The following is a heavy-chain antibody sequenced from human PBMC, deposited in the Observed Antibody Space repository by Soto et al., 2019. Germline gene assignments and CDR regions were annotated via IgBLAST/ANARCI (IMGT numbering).Heavy chain of an antibody. CDR2: MTPNSGDT. CDR3: ARNLYNTGSFDH. D-gene: IGHD1-20*01. V-gene: IGHV1-8*02. Sequence: QVQLVQSGAEVKKPGASVKVSCKASGYTFTSYDINWVRQAPGQGLEWVGWMTPNSGDTGYAQTFQGRVTLTSDPSRSTAYMALRSLTSEDSAVYYCARNLYNTGSFDHWGQGTLVTVSS. J-gene: IGHJ4*02. CDR1: GYTFTSYD.